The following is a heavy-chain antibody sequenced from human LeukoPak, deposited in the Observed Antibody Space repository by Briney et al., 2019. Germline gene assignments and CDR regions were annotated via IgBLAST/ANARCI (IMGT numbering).Heavy chain of an antibody. CDR3: ARGSPKHDS. Sequence: PSETLSLTCAVYGGSFSGYNWNWIRQSPGKGLEWIGEIKYDGATKYNPSLKNRLIISVDTSKNQFSLNLKSVTAAGTAVYYCARGSPKHDSWGQGTQVTVSS. CDR2: IKYDGAT. J-gene: IGHJ5*01. V-gene: IGHV4-34*01. CDR1: GGSFSGYN.